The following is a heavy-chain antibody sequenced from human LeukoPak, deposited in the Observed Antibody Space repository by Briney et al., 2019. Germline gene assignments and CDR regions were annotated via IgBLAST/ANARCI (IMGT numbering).Heavy chain of an antibody. CDR1: GYTFSSYD. CDR3: ARVVGAVAAYYYYGMDV. J-gene: IGHJ6*02. Sequence: ASVKLSCEASGYTFSSYDMNWVRQATGQGLEWMGWMNPNSGNTGYAQKFQGRVTMTRNTSISTAYMELNSLRSEDTAVYYCARVVGAVAAYYYYGMDVWGQGTTVTVSS. CDR2: MNPNSGNT. V-gene: IGHV1-8*01. D-gene: IGHD6-19*01.